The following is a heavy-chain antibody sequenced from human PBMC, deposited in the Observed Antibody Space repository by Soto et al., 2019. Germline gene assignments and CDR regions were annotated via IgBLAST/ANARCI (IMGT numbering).Heavy chain of an antibody. V-gene: IGHV1-18*01. CDR3: ARDWRGAEGFDS. CDR2: IGTHNGDT. Sequence: ASVKVSCKASGYTFNTYGFSWVRQAPGQGLEWVGWIGTHNGDTTYAQNFQGRVTMTIDTSTTTSYMELRSLTSDDTAMYFCARDWRGAEGFDSWGQGTLVTVSS. D-gene: IGHD3-3*01. J-gene: IGHJ4*02. CDR1: GYTFNTYG.